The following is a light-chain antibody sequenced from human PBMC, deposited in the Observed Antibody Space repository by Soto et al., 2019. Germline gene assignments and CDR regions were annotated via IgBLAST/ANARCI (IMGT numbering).Light chain of an antibody. CDR3: SSHAGSINLV. CDR1: SSDVGAYNY. Sequence: QSALTQPPSASGSPGQSVTISCTGTSSDVGAYNYVSWYQQHPGKVPRLMIYEVSKRPSGVPDRFSSSKSGNTASLTVSGLQAEDEADYYCSSHAGSINLVFGGGTKLTVL. CDR2: EVS. V-gene: IGLV2-8*01. J-gene: IGLJ2*01.